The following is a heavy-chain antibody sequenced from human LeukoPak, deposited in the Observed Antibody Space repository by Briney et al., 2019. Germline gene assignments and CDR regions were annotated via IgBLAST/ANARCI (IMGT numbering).Heavy chain of an antibody. Sequence: ASVKVSCKASGYTFTGYYMHWVRQAPGQELEGMGWINPNSGGTNYAQKFQGRVTMTRDTSISTAYMELSRLRSDDTAVYYCARDSSGWYFSFDYWGQGTLVSVSS. CDR2: INPNSGGT. V-gene: IGHV1-2*02. CDR1: GYTFTGYY. CDR3: ARDSSGWYFSFDY. D-gene: IGHD6-19*01. J-gene: IGHJ4*02.